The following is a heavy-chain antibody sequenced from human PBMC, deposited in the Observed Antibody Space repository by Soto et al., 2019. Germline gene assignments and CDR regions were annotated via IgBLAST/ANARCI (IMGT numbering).Heavy chain of an antibody. D-gene: IGHD2-2*01. CDR3: ARVPGDIVVVPAEYYYYYYGMDV. V-gene: IGHV4-4*02. CDR1: GGSISSSNW. Sequence: SETLSLTCAVSGGSISSSNWWSWVRQPPGKGLEWIGEIYHSGSTNYNPSLKSRVTISVDKSKNQFSLKLSSVTAADTAVYYCARVPGDIVVVPAEYYYYYYGMDVWGQGTTVTVYS. CDR2: IYHSGST. J-gene: IGHJ6*02.